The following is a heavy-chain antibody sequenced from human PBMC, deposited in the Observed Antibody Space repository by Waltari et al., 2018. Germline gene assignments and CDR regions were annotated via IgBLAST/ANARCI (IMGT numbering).Heavy chain of an antibody. CDR1: GFTFSSYW. J-gene: IGHJ4*02. CDR2: IKPDGSEN. D-gene: IGHD6-19*01. Sequence: EVQLVESGGGLVQPGGSLRLSCAASGFTFSSYWMSWVSQAPGKGLEWVANIKPDGSENYYVDSVKGRFTISRDNAKNSLYLQMNSLRAEDTAVYYCATEAVAGTGVYYFDYWGQGTLVTVSS. V-gene: IGHV3-7*03. CDR3: ATEAVAGTGVYYFDY.